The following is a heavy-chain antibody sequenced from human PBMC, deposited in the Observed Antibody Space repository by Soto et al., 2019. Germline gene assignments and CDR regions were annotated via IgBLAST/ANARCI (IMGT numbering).Heavy chain of an antibody. V-gene: IGHV4-59*02. CDR2: IHERGVT. J-gene: IGHJ4*02. Sequence: PSETLSLTCNVSGGSVSDYYWSWIRQAPGKGLEWIGYIHERGVTNYNPSPKSRVTMSVDTSKNQFSLTLRSVHTADTAIYFCARDPAGDYGHWGRGTPVTVSS. CDR3: ARDPAGDYGH. D-gene: IGHD4-17*01. CDR1: GGSVSDYY.